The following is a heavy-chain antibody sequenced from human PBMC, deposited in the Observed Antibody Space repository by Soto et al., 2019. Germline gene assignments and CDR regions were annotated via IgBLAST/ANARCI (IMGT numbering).Heavy chain of an antibody. CDR3: ARDSYCSSTSCYNWFDP. CDR1: GGSISSSNW. D-gene: IGHD2-2*01. CDR2: IYHSGST. V-gene: IGHV4-4*02. Sequence: ASETLSLTCAVSGGSISSSNWWSWVRQPPGKGLEWIGEIYHSGSTNYNPSLKSRVTISVDKSKNQFSLKLSSVTAADTAVYYCARDSYCSSTSCYNWFDPWGQGTLVTVSS. J-gene: IGHJ5*02.